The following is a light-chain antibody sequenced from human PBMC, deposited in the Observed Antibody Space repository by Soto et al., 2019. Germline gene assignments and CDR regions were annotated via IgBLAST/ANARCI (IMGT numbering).Light chain of an antibody. Sequence: DIQMTQSPSSFSASVGDRVTITCRASHEVSSWLAWYQQKPGKAPRLLLYGASTLQSGVPSRCSGSGSGTDFTLTISSLQPEDFATYYCQQANSPYSFGQGTKLEIK. V-gene: IGKV1-12*01. CDR2: GAS. J-gene: IGKJ2*03. CDR1: HEVSSW. CDR3: QQANSPYS.